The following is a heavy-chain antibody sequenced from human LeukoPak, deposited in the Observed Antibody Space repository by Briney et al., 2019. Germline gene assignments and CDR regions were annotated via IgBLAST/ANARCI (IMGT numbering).Heavy chain of an antibody. D-gene: IGHD5-18*01. J-gene: IGHJ4*02. CDR3: ARNGGYSYGYDPYYFDY. V-gene: IGHV3-30*04. CDR1: RFTFSSYA. CDR2: ISYDGSNK. Sequence: GGSLRLSCAASRFTFSSYAMHWVRQAPGKGLEWVAVISYDGSNKYYAESVKGRLTISRDNSKNTLYLQMNSLRAEDTAVYYCARNGGYSYGYDPYYFDYWGQGTLVTVSS.